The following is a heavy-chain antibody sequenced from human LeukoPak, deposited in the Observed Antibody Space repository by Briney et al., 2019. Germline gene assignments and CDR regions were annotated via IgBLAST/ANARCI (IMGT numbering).Heavy chain of an antibody. D-gene: IGHD1-1*01. J-gene: IGHJ4*02. CDR2: IRYDGSNK. CDR1: GFTFSSYG. V-gene: IGHV3-30*02. CDR3: AEGTSSSRTTAFDY. Sequence: PGGSLRLSCAASGFTFSSYGMHWVRQAPGKGLEWVAFIRYDGSNKYYADSVKGRFTISRDNSKNTLYLQMNSLRAEDTAVYYCAEGTSSSRTTAFDYWGQGTLVTVSS.